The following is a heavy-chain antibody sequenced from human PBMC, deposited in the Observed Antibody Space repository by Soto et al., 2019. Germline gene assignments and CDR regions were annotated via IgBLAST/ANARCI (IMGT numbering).Heavy chain of an antibody. Sequence: GGSLRLSCEASGFSFSSFAMNWVRQSPGRGLEWVSYISDDGASIYYADSLKGRFTISRDNAKNSLSLQMNNLRAEDTAVYYCARENSVQAWLHHFDHWGLGTLVTVSS. CDR3: ARENSVQAWLHHFDH. V-gene: IGHV3-48*03. CDR1: GFSFSSFA. CDR2: ISDDGASI. D-gene: IGHD5-18*01. J-gene: IGHJ4*02.